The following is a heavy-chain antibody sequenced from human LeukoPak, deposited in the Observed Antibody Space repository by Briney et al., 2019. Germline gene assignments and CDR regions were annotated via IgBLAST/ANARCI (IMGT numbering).Heavy chain of an antibody. CDR1: GGSISNYY. D-gene: IGHD1-26*01. Sequence: SETLSLTCTVSGGSISNYYWSWIRQPPGKGLEWIGYIYYSGRTNYNPSLKSRLTISVDTSKNQFSLKLRSVTAADTAVYYCARDGVGATTHFGYWGQGTLVTVSS. V-gene: IGHV4-59*01. J-gene: IGHJ4*02. CDR3: ARDGVGATTHFGY. CDR2: IYYSGRT.